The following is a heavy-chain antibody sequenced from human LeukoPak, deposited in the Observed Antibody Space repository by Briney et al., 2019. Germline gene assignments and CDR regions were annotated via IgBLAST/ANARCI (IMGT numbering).Heavy chain of an antibody. CDR1: GFTFSSNA. D-gene: IGHD6-19*01. Sequence: GGSLRLSCAASGFTFSSNAMSWVRQAPGKGLEWVSVITGSGGSTYYADSVKGRFTISRDNSKNTLYLQMNSLRAEDTAVYYCAKTSGWYDYWGQGTLVTVSS. V-gene: IGHV3-23*01. CDR2: ITGSGGST. CDR3: AKTSGWYDY. J-gene: IGHJ4*02.